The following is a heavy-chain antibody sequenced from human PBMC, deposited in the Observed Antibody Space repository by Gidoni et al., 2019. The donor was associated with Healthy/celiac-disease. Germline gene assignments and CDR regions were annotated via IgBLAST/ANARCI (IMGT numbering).Heavy chain of an antibody. Sequence: EVQLVESGGGLVQPVGSLRLSCAAYGFTFSDTYMDWVRQAPGKGREWVGLTRNKANSYTTEYAASVKGRFTISRDDSKNSLYLQMNSLKTEDTAVYYCARVEYCGGDGYLPYYWGQGTLVTVSS. CDR3: ARVEYCGGDGYLPYY. J-gene: IGHJ4*02. V-gene: IGHV3-72*01. CDR2: TRNKANSYTT. CDR1: GFTFSDTY. D-gene: IGHD2-21*02.